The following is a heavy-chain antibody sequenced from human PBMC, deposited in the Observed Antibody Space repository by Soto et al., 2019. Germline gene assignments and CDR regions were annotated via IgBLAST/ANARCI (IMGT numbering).Heavy chain of an antibody. CDR1: GYTFTTYG. CDR2: ISAYSGNT. V-gene: IGHV1-18*04. D-gene: IGHD4-17*01. J-gene: IGHJ4*01. CDR3: ARVVKAGDYGDYGRYYCDY. Sequence: QVQLVQSGAEVKKPGASVKFSCKASGYTFTTYGITWVRQAPGQGLEWMGWISAYSGNTNDAQKLQGRLTVTTDTSTNPAYMDLRSLRSDDTAVYYCARVVKAGDYGDYGRYYCDYWGHGTQVTVSS.